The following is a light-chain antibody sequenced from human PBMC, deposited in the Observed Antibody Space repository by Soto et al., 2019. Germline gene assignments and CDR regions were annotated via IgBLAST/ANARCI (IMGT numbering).Light chain of an antibody. V-gene: IGKV3-15*01. CDR2: SAS. Sequence: ETVMTQSPATLSVSPGERATLSCRASQSVYSNLAWYQQRPGQPPRLLIYSASTMATGIPARFSGSGSGTEFTLTISSLQSEDFAVYYCQQYTNWPYTFGPGTKVDIK. CDR3: QQYTNWPYT. J-gene: IGKJ3*01. CDR1: QSVYSN.